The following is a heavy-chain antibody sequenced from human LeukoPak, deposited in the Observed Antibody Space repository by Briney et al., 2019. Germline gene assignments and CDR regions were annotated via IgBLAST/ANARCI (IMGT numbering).Heavy chain of an antibody. J-gene: IGHJ4*02. CDR3: AREFGGLDY. Sequence: ASVKVSCKATRYTFTNQYMHWVRQAPGQGPEWMGWINPNSGGTIYAQKFHGRVTMTRKTSISTAYMELTRLRSDDTAVYYCAREFGGLDYWGQGTLVTVSS. CDR1: RYTFTNQY. CDR2: INPNSGGT. D-gene: IGHD2-15*01. V-gene: IGHV1-2*02.